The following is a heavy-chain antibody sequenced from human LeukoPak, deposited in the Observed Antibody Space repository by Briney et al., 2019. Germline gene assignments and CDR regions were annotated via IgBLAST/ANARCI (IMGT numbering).Heavy chain of an antibody. CDR2: IYYSGST. J-gene: IGHJ3*02. CDR3: ARGVRASSGYSSPII. D-gene: IGHD3-22*01. CDR1: GGSISSYY. Sequence: PSETLSLTCTVSGGSISSYYWSWIRQPPGKGLEWIGYIYYSGSTNYNPSLKSRVTISVDTSKNQFSLKLSSVTAADTAVYYCARGVRASSGYSSPIIWGQGTMVTVSS. V-gene: IGHV4-59*01.